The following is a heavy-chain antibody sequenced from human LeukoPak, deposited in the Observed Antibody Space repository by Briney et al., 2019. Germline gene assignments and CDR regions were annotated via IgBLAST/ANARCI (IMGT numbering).Heavy chain of an antibody. J-gene: IGHJ4*02. Sequence: TGGSLRLSCAASGFTFSGYSMNWARQAPGKGLEWVSYISYSSSTIYYADSVKGRFTISRDNAKNSLYLQMDSLRAEDTAVYYCARDRLHYGEYEKTFDYWGQGTLVTVSS. CDR2: ISYSSSTI. CDR3: ARDRLHYGEYEKTFDY. V-gene: IGHV3-48*01. D-gene: IGHD4-17*01. CDR1: GFTFSGYS.